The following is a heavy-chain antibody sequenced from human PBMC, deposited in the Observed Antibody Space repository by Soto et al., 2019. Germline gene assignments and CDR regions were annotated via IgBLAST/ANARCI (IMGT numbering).Heavy chain of an antibody. CDR2: ISYDGSNK. CDR1: GFTFSSYG. J-gene: IGHJ6*02. V-gene: IGHV3-30*18. D-gene: IGHD6-19*01. CDR3: AKVGIAVAVANYGMDV. Sequence: GGSPRLSCAASGFTFSSYGMHWVRQAPGKGLEWVAVISYDGSNKYYADSVKGRFTISRDNSKNTLYPQMNSLRAEDTAVYYCAKVGIAVAVANYGMDVWGQGTTVTVSS.